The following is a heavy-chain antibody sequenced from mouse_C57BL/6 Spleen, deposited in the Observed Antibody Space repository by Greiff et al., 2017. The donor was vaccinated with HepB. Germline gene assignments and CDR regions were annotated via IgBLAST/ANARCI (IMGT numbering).Heavy chain of an antibody. V-gene: IGHV14-4*01. D-gene: IGHD4-1*01. CDR2: IDPENGDT. CDR3: ALTGSWFAY. CDR1: GFNIKDDY. Sequence: VQLQQSGAELVRPGASVKLSCTASGFNIKDDYMHWVKQRPEQGLEWIGWIDPENGDTEYASKFQGKAIITADTSSNTAYLQLSSLTSEDTAVYYCALTGSWFAYWGQGTLVTVSA. J-gene: IGHJ3*01.